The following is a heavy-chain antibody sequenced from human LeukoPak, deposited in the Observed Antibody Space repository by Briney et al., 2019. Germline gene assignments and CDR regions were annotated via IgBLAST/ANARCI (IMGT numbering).Heavy chain of an antibody. CDR1: GFTYDDYP. Sequence: GGSLRLSCAASGFTYDDYPMQWVRHAPGKALEWVSGISWNSGSIGYAVSVKGRFTISRDNAKNSLYLQMNSLRAEETALYYCAKAPLGIAAPQYFQHWGQGTLVTVSS. CDR2: ISWNSGSI. J-gene: IGHJ1*01. D-gene: IGHD6-13*01. CDR3: AKAPLGIAAPQYFQH. V-gene: IGHV3-9*01.